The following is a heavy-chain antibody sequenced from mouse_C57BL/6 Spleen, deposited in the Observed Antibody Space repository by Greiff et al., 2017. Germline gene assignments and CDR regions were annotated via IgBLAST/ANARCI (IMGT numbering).Heavy chain of an antibody. CDR2: ISYDGSN. CDR1: GYSITSGYY. D-gene: IGHD1-1*01. Sequence: ESGPGLVKPSQSLSLTCSVTGYSITSGYYWNWIRQFPGNKLEWMGYISYDGSNNYNPSLKNRISITRDTSKNQFFLKLNSVTTEDTATXYCSRGAHYYGSSYSYYFDYWGQGTTLTVSS. V-gene: IGHV3-6*01. J-gene: IGHJ2*01. CDR3: SRGAHYYGSSYSYYFDY.